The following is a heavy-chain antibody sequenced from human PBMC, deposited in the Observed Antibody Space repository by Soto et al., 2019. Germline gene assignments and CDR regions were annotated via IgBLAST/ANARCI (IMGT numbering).Heavy chain of an antibody. J-gene: IGHJ5*02. D-gene: IGHD6-13*01. Sequence: PGGSLRLSCAASGFTFDDYAMHWVRQAPGKGLEWVSGISWNSGSIGYADSVKGRFTISRDNAKNSLYLQMNSLRAEDTALYYCAKDMGHEYAAAGDNWFDPWGQGTLVTVSS. V-gene: IGHV3-9*01. CDR2: ISWNSGSI. CDR3: AKDMGHEYAAAGDNWFDP. CDR1: GFTFDDYA.